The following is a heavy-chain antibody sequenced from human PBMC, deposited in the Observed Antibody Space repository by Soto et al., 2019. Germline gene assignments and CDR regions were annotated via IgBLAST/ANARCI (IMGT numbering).Heavy chain of an antibody. CDR3: ARRGLVGATTFDY. J-gene: IGHJ4*02. V-gene: IGHV4-39*01. CDR1: GGSISSSRSY. D-gene: IGHD1-26*01. CDR2: IYYSGST. Sequence: QLQLQESGPGLVKPSETLSLTCTVSGGSISSSRSYWGWIRQPPGKGLECIGSIYYSGSTYYSPSLKSRVTXSXDXXKNQFSLKLSSVTAADTAVYYCARRGLVGATTFDYWGQGTLVTVSS.